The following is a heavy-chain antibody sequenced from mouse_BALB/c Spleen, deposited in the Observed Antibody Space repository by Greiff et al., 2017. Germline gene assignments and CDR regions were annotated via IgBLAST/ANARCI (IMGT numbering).Heavy chain of an antibody. CDR2: IDPANGNT. Sequence: EVQLQQSGAELVKPGASVKLSCTASGFNIKDTYMHWVKQRPEQGLEWIGRIDPANGNTKYDPKFQGKATITADTSSNTAYLQLSSLTSEDTAVYYCARWGYGSSSLFAYWGQGTLVTVSA. J-gene: IGHJ3*01. D-gene: IGHD1-1*01. CDR1: GFNIKDTY. V-gene: IGHV14-3*02. CDR3: ARWGYGSSSLFAY.